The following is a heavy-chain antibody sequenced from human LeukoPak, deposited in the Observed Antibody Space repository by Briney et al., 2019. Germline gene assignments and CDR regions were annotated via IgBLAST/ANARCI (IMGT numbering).Heavy chain of an antibody. V-gene: IGHV1-8*01. Sequence: ASVKVSCKASGYTFTSYDINWVRQATGQGLEWMGWMNPNSGNTGYAQKFQGRVTMTRNTSISTAYMELSSLRSEDTAVYYCARVMRERVGAFDIWGQGTMVTVSS. J-gene: IGHJ3*02. CDR1: GYTFTSYD. CDR2: MNPNSGNT. CDR3: ARVMRERVGAFDI. D-gene: IGHD1-26*01.